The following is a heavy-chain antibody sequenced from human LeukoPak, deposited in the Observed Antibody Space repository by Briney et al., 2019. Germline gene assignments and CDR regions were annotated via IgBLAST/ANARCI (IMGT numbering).Heavy chain of an antibody. Sequence: GGSLRLSCAASGFTFSSYTMNWVRQAPGKGPEWVSSITSSSSYIYYADSVKGRFTISRDNARNSLYLQMNSLRAEDTAVYYCARASVNYYDSSGYWAFDYWGQGTLVTVSS. D-gene: IGHD3-22*01. CDR1: GFTFSSYT. CDR2: ITSSSSYI. J-gene: IGHJ4*02. CDR3: ARASVNYYDSSGYWAFDY. V-gene: IGHV3-21*01.